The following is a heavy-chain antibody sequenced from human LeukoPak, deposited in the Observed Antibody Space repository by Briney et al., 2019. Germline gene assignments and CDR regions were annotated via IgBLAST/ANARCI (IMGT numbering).Heavy chain of an antibody. CDR3: ARVRGTASDISAYRPPDY. CDR1: GFTFSSYW. V-gene: IGHV3-7*01. Sequence: PGGSLRLSCAASGFTFSSYWMSWVRQAPGKGLEWVANIKQDGSEKYYVDSVKGRFTISRDNAKNSLYLQMNSLRAEDTAVYYCARVRGTASDISAYRPPDYWGQGTLVTVSS. J-gene: IGHJ4*02. D-gene: IGHD3-22*01. CDR2: IKQDGSEK.